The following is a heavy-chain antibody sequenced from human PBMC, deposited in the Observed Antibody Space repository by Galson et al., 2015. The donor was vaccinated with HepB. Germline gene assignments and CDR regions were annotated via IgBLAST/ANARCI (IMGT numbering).Heavy chain of an antibody. CDR3: AKVHVIRGVFDY. J-gene: IGHJ4*02. Sequence: SLRLSCAASGFTFSSYAMSWVRQSPGKGLEWVSTMSGSGADTYYADSVKGRFTISKDNSKNTLHLQMDSLGAEDTALYYCAKVHVIRGVFDYWGQGILVTVSS. CDR1: GFTFSSYA. V-gene: IGHV3-23*01. D-gene: IGHD3-10*01. CDR2: MSGSGADT.